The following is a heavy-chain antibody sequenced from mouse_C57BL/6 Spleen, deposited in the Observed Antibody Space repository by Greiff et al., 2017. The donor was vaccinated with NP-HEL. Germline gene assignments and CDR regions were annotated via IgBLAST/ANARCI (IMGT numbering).Heavy chain of an antibody. CDR2: INPSTGGT. V-gene: IGHV1-42*01. Sequence: VQLQQSGPELVKPGASVKISCKASGYSFTGYYMNWVKQSPEKSLEWIGEINPSTGGTTYNQKFKAKATLTVDKSSSTAYMQLKSLTSEDSAVYYCATGTFFDYWGQGTTLTGSS. CDR3: ATGTFFDY. CDR1: GYSFTGYY. D-gene: IGHD4-1*01. J-gene: IGHJ2*01.